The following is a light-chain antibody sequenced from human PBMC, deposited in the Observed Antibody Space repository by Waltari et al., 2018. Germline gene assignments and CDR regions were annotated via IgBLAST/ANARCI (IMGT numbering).Light chain of an antibody. J-gene: IGLJ2*01. CDR3: SSQSSNDVVL. CDR2: DVS. Sequence: QSALTQPASVSGSPGQSVTIFCAGTSNDVGGYNSVSWYQEHPGQAPIVIIYDVSDRPSGVSDRFSGSKSGNTASLTSSGLQAEDEADYYCSSQSSNDVVLFGGGTKLTVL. V-gene: IGLV2-14*01. CDR1: SNDVGGYNS.